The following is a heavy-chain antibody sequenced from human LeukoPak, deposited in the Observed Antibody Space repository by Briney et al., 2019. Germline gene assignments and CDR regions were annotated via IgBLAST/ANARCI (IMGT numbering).Heavy chain of an antibody. V-gene: IGHV3-30*18. CDR2: ISYDGSNK. CDR1: GFTFSSYG. J-gene: IGHJ3*02. Sequence: GRSLRLSCAASGFTFSSYGMHWVRQAPGKGLEWVAVISYDGSNKYYADSVKGRFTISRDNSKNTLYLQMNSLRAEDTAVYYCANLWKLLHSDAFDIWGQGTMVTVSS. CDR3: ANLWKLLHSDAFDI. D-gene: IGHD1-26*01.